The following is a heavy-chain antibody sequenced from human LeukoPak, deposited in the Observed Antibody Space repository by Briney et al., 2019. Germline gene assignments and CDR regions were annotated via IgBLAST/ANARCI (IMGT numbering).Heavy chain of an antibody. D-gene: IGHD3-22*01. J-gene: IGHJ3*02. CDR3: ARGTTYYYDSSGYYSDAFDI. Sequence: GGSLRLSCAASGFTFSSYGMHWVRQAPVKGLEWVAVIWYDGSNKYYADSVKGRFTISRDNSKNTLYLQMNSLRAEDTAVYYCARGTTYYYDSSGYYSDAFDIWGQGTMVTVSS. CDR2: IWYDGSNK. V-gene: IGHV3-33*01. CDR1: GFTFSSYG.